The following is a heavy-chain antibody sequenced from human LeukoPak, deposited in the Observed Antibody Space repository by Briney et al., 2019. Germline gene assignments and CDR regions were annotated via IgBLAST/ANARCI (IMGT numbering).Heavy chain of an antibody. CDR2: INWNGGST. D-gene: IGHD3-22*01. CDR3: ARDRHYYDSSGYYYETFDY. Sequence: PGGSLRLSCAASGFTFDDYGMSWVRQAPGKGLEWVSGINWNGGSTGYADSVKGRFTISRDNAKNSLYLQMNSLRAEDTAVYYCARDRHYYDSSGYYYETFDYWGQGTLVTVSS. V-gene: IGHV3-20*04. J-gene: IGHJ4*02. CDR1: GFTFDDYG.